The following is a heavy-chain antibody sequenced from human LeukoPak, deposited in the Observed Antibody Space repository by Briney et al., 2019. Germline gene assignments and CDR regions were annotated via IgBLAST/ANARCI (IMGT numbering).Heavy chain of an antibody. CDR2: ISPSADRT. CDR3: AIMHGYYDGSGYWVQ. CDR1: GFTFSSYA. V-gene: IGHV3-23*01. Sequence: GGSLRLSCAASGFTFSSYAMSWVRQAPGKGLEWVSFISPSADRTSKAGSVEGRFTISRHNPRNTLYLHMNSLRDEDTAVYYCAIMHGYYDGSGYWVQWGQGTLVTVSS. D-gene: IGHD3-22*01. J-gene: IGHJ4*02.